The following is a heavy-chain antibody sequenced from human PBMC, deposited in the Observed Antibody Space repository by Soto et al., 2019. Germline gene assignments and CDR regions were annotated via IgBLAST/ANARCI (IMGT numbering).Heavy chain of an antibody. Sequence: QVQLVQSGAEVKKPGASVKVSCKASGYTFTSYGITWVRQAPGQGLEWMGWISAYNGYTDYAQNLQGRVTMTTDTTTSTVYMDLRSLRFDDTAVYYCARVASSGYSTLDYGGQGTLVTVSS. V-gene: IGHV1-18*01. CDR3: ARVASSGYSTLDY. J-gene: IGHJ4*02. CDR1: GYTFTSYG. CDR2: ISAYNGYT. D-gene: IGHD3-22*01.